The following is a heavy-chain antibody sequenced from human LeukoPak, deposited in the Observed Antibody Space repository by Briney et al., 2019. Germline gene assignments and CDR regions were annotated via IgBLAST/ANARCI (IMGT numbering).Heavy chain of an antibody. CDR2: INSDGSST. V-gene: IGHV3-74*01. CDR3: ARGIPKTYCTSTSCYVNWFDP. Sequence: PGGSLRLSCVASGFTLSFYWMHWVRQAPGKGLVWVSRINSDGSSTSYADSVKGRFTISRDNAKNTLYLQMNSLRAEDTAVYYCARGIPKTYCTSTSCYVNWFDPWGQGTLVIVSS. CDR1: GFTLSFYW. D-gene: IGHD2-2*01. J-gene: IGHJ5*02.